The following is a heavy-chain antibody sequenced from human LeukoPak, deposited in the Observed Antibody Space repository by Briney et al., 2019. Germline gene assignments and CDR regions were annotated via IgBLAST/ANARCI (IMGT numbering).Heavy chain of an antibody. CDR3: TTRLGGSGWYVNY. CDR2: IKSKTDGGTT. V-gene: IGHV3-15*01. CDR1: GFTFSNAW. Sequence: PGGSLRLSCAASGFTFSNAWMSWVRQAPGKGLEWVGRIKSKTDGGTTDYAAPVKGRFTISRDDSKNTLYLQMNSLKTEDTAVYYCTTRLGGSGWYVNYWGQGTLVTVSS. D-gene: IGHD6-19*01. J-gene: IGHJ4*02.